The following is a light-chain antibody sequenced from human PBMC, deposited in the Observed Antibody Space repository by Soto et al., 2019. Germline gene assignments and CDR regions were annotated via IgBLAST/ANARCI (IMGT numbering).Light chain of an antibody. J-gene: IGKJ1*01. V-gene: IGKV3-11*01. CDR1: QGVGSY. CDR2: DAS. Sequence: EIVLTQSPVTLSLSPGERATLSCRASQGVGSYLAWYQQKPGQAPRLLIYDASNRATGIPARFSGSGSGTDFTLTISSLEPEDFAVYYCQQYGSSPPTWTFGQGTKVDIK. CDR3: QQYGSSPPTWT.